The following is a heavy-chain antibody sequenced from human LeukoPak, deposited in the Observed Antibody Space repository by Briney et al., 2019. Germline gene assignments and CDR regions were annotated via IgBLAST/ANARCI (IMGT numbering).Heavy chain of an antibody. CDR2: MYSGGSI. CDR1: GFIVSDNF. J-gene: IGHJ4*02. D-gene: IGHD3-10*01. V-gene: IGHV3-53*01. CDR3: ARGEWFGELFLDY. Sequence: GGSLRLSCVASGFIVSDNFMTWVRQAPGKGLECVSVMYSGGSIDYADSVKGRFTISRDTSKNTLYPQMNSLRVDDTAVYYCARGEWFGELFLDYWGQGTLVTVSS.